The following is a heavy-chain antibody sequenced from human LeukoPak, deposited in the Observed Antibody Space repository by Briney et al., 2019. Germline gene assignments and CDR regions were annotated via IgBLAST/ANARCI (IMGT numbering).Heavy chain of an antibody. D-gene: IGHD3-10*01. V-gene: IGHV3-21*01. CDR1: RFNFNSFV. CDR2: ISSSSSYI. J-gene: IGHJ3*02. Sequence: PGGSLRLSCAASRFNFNSFVMGWVRQPPGKGLEWVSSISSSSSYIYYADSVKGRFTISRDNAKNSLYLQMNSLRAEDTAVYYCARSSESLDAFDIWGQGTMVTVSS. CDR3: ARSSESLDAFDI.